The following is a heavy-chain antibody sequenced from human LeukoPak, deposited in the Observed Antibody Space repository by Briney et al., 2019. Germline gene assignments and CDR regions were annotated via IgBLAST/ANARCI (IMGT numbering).Heavy chain of an antibody. CDR3: AKDLGSGKPYYFEY. D-gene: IGHD6-19*01. CDR2: ISGSGGST. CDR1: GFTISSYA. Sequence: GGSLRLSCAVSGFTISSYAMSWVRQAPGKGLEWVSGISGSGGSTYYADSVKGRFTISRDDSKNTLYLQMNNLRAEDTAVYYCAKDLGSGKPYYFEYWGQGTLVTVSS. J-gene: IGHJ4*02. V-gene: IGHV3-23*01.